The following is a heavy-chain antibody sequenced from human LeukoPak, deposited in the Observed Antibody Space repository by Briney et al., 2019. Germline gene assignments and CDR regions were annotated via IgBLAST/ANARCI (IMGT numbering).Heavy chain of an antibody. CDR2: MNPNSGNT. V-gene: IGHV1-8*01. J-gene: IGHJ4*02. D-gene: IGHD6-19*01. CDR1: GYTFTSCD. CDR3: TRGSSGRRDN. Sequence: ASVKVSCKASGYTFTSCDINWVRQATGQGLEWMGWMNPNSGNTGYGQSFHGRITMTRDISIGTAYMELSNLTSEDTAIYYCTRGSSGRRDNWGQGTLVTVSA.